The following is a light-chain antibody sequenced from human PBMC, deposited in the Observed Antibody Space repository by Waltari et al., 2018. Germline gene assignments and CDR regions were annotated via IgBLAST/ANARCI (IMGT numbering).Light chain of an antibody. CDR3: CSYAGRYTFDVV. CDR1: SGINVVTSR. J-gene: IGLJ2*01. CDR2: YKSDSDT. Sequence: QAVVTQPASLSASPGASASLTCTLRSGINVVTSRIYWYQQKPGSPPLYLLRYKSDSDTQRGSGVSGRFSGSKDASANAGILLISGLQAEDEADYYCCSYAGRYTFDVVFGGGTKLTVL. V-gene: IGLV5-45*01.